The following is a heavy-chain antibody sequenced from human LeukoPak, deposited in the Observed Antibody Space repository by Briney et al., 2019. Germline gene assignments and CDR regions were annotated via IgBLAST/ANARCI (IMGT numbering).Heavy chain of an antibody. CDR2: IKSRVDGGTA. Sequence: SWIRQAPGKGLEWVGRIKSRVDGGTADFAAPVKGRFTMSRDDSKNMLYLQLNSLKNEDTAVYYCTTGWLDYWGQGSLVTVSS. V-gene: IGHV3-15*01. J-gene: IGHJ4*02. D-gene: IGHD2-15*01. CDR3: TTGWLDY.